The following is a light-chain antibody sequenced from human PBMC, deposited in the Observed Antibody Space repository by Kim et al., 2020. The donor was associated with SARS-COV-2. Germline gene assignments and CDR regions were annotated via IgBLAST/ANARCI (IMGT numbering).Light chain of an antibody. V-gene: IGKV1-27*01. J-gene: IGKJ1*01. CDR3: QKYNGAPWT. CDR1: QGISND. Sequence: DIQMTQSPSSLSASVGDRLTITCRASQGISNDLAWYQQKPGKVPKLLIFAASALQSGVPSRFSGSGSGTDFTLTISSLHPEDVATYYCQKYNGAPWTFGQGTKVDIK. CDR2: AAS.